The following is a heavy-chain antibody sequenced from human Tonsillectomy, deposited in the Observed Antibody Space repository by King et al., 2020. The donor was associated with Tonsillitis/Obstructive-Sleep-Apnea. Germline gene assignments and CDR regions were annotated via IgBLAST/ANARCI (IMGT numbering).Heavy chain of an antibody. J-gene: IGHJ6*03. CDR3: ARGGYCSSTSCPEGYYYYYMDV. CDR1: GFTFSSYA. D-gene: IGHD2-2*01. CDR2: ISYDGSNK. V-gene: IGHV3-30*04. Sequence: HVQLVESGGGVVQPGRSLRLSCAASGFTFSSYAMHWVRQAPGKGLEWVAVISYDGSNKYYADSVKGRFTISRDNSKNTLYLQMNSLRAEDTAVYYCARGGYCSSTSCPEGYYYYYMDVWGKGTTVTVSS.